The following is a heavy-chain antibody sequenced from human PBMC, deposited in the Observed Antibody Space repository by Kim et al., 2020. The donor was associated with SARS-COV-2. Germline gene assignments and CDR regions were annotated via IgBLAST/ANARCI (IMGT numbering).Heavy chain of an antibody. V-gene: IGHV3-48*03. CDR3: ARDLQTIIDY. J-gene: IGHJ4*02. CDR2: ISSSGSTI. Sequence: GGSLRLSCAASGFTFSSYEMNWVRQAPVKGLEWVSYISSSGSTIYYADSVKGRFTISRDNAKNSLYLQMNSLRAEDTAVYYCARDLQTIIDYWGQGTLVTVSS. CDR1: GFTFSSYE.